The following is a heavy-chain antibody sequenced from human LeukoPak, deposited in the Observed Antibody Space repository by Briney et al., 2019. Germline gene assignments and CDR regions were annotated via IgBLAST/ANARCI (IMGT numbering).Heavy chain of an antibody. J-gene: IGHJ4*02. V-gene: IGHV1-8*03. Sequence: ASVKVSCKASGYTFTSYDINWVRQAPGQGLEWMGWMNPNSGNTGYAQKFQGGVTITRNTSISTAYMELSSLRSEDTAVYYCAPGHRVDYDFWSGYSYYFDYWGQGTLVTVSS. CDR1: GYTFTSYD. CDR3: APGHRVDYDFWSGYSYYFDY. D-gene: IGHD3-3*01. CDR2: MNPNSGNT.